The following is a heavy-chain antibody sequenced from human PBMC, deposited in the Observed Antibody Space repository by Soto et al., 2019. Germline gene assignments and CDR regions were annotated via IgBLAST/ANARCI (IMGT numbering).Heavy chain of an antibody. D-gene: IGHD4-17*01. CDR3: AKGTGRNYGGNFDY. J-gene: IGHJ4*02. CDR2: ISDSGGST. CDR1: GFTFSSYA. Sequence: GGSLRLSCAASGFTFSSYAVIWVRQAPGKGLEWVSIISDSGGSTYYADSVKGRFTISRDNSKNTLYLQMNSLRAEDTAIYYCAKGTGRNYGGNFDYWGQGTLVTVSS. V-gene: IGHV3-23*01.